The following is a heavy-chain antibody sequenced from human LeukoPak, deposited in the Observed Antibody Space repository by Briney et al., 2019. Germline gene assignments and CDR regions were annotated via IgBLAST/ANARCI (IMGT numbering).Heavy chain of an antibody. CDR1: GGTFSSYA. J-gene: IGHJ6*02. V-gene: IGHV1-69*13. CDR2: IIPIFGTA. Sequence: ASVKVSCKASGGTFSSYAISWVRQAPGQGLEWMGGIIPIFGTANYAQMFQGRVTITADESTSTAYMELSSLRSEDTAVYYCASTKRYCSGGSCYYNGYYGMDVWGQGTTVAVSS. D-gene: IGHD2-15*01. CDR3: ASTKRYCSGGSCYYNGYYGMDV.